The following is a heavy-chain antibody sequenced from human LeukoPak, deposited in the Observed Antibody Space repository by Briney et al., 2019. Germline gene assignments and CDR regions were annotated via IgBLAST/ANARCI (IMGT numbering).Heavy chain of an antibody. CDR2: TSDRGDYT. CDR1: GFSFATYA. V-gene: IGHV3-23*01. J-gene: IGHJ4*02. D-gene: IGHD1-7*01. Sequence: GGSLRLSCAASGFSFATYAMTWVRQAPGKGLEWVSGTSDRGDYTYYADSVKGRFTISRDSSKNTLFLQMNSLRAEDTALYFCARKAQYNGHYPLDYWGQGTLVTVSS. CDR3: ARKAQYNGHYPLDY.